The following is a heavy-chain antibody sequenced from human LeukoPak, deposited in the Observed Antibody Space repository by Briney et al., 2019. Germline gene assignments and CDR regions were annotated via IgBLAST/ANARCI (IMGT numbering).Heavy chain of an antibody. V-gene: IGHV3-30-3*01. CDR2: ISYDGSNK. J-gene: IGHJ4*02. Sequence: GSLRLSCAASGFTFSGYAMHWVRQAPGKGLEWVAVISYDGSNKYYADSVKGRFTISRDNSKNTLYLQMNSLRAEDTAVYYCARSLKETRSSGWYEGDYWGQGTLVTVSS. D-gene: IGHD6-19*01. CDR1: GFTFSGYA. CDR3: ARSLKETRSSGWYEGDY.